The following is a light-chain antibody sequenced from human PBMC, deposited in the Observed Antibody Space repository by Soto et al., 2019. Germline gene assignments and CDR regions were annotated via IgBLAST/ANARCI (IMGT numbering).Light chain of an antibody. CDR3: GSWDSSLSAYV. CDR1: SSNIGGNS. V-gene: IGLV1-51*01. Sequence: QSVLTQPPSVSAALGQKVTMSCSGSSSNIGGNSVSWYQQLPGTAPKLLIYDDNKRPSGIPDRFSGSKSGTSATLGITGFQTGDEADYYCGSWDSSLSAYVFGTATKVTV. J-gene: IGLJ1*01. CDR2: DDN.